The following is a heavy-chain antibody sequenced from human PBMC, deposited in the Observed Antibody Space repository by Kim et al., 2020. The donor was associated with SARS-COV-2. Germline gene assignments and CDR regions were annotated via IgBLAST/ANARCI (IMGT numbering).Heavy chain of an antibody. CDR2: INHSGST. D-gene: IGHD6-13*01. CDR1: GGSFSGYY. J-gene: IGHJ4*02. Sequence: SETLSLTCAVYGGSFSGYYWSWIRQPPGKGLEWIGEINHSGSTNYNPSLKSRVIISVDTSKNQFSLKLSSVTAADTAVYYCARGRPWYSSSWYYFDYWGQGTLVTVSS. V-gene: IGHV4-34*01. CDR3: ARGRPWYSSSWYYFDY.